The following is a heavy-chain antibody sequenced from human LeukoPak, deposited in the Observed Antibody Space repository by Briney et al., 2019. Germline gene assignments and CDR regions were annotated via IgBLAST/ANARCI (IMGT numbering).Heavy chain of an antibody. CDR2: INPNSGGT. J-gene: IGHJ4*02. Sequence: GASVKVSCKASGYTFTDYYMHWVRQAPGQGLEWMGWINPNSGGTNFAQKFLGRVTMTRDTSISTAYMELSRLRSDDTAVYYCATAALDYGDYSAYFDYWGQGTLVTVSS. V-gene: IGHV1-2*02. CDR1: GYTFTDYY. CDR3: ATAALDYGDYSAYFDY. D-gene: IGHD4-17*01.